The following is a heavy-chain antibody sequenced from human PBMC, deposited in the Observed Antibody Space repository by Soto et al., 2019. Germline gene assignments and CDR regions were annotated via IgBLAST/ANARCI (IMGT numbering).Heavy chain of an antibody. Sequence: GGSLRLSCAASGFTFSSYSMNWVRQAPGKGLEWVSSISSSSSYIYYADSVKGRSTISRDNAKNSLYLQMNSLRAEDTAVYYCARVRHSSSWSQLFDYWGQGTLVTVSS. D-gene: IGHD6-13*01. J-gene: IGHJ4*02. CDR3: ARVRHSSSWSQLFDY. V-gene: IGHV3-21*01. CDR1: GFTFSSYS. CDR2: ISSSSSYI.